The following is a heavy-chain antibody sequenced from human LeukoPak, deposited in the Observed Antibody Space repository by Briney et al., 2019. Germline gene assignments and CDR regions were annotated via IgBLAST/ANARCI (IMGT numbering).Heavy chain of an antibody. J-gene: IGHJ4*02. Sequence: PSETLSLTCTVSGYSISSGYYWGWIRQPPGKGLEWIGSIYHSGSTYYNPSLKSRVTTSVDTSKNQFSLKLSSVTAADTAVYYCARDLGAYSSSSFDYWGQGTLVTVSS. D-gene: IGHD6-6*01. CDR3: ARDLGAYSSSSFDY. V-gene: IGHV4-38-2*02. CDR2: IYHSGST. CDR1: GYSISSGYY.